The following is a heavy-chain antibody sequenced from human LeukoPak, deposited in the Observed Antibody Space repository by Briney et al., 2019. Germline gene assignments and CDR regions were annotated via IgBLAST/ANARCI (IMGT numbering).Heavy chain of an antibody. CDR1: GGSIRSSSYY. J-gene: IGHJ6*03. CDR3: ASDLGGYYYMDV. D-gene: IGHD3-16*01. V-gene: IGHV4-39*07. Sequence: SETLSLTCTVSGGSIRSSSYYWGWIRQPPGKGLEWIGSIYYSGSTYYNPSLKSRVTISVDTSKNQFSLKLSSVTAADTAVYYCASDLGGYYYMDVWGKGTTVTVSS. CDR2: IYYSGST.